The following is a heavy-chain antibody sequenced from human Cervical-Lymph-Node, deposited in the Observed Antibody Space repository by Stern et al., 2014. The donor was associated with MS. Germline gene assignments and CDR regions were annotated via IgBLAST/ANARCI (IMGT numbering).Heavy chain of an antibody. D-gene: IGHD3-22*01. V-gene: IGHV5-51*01. J-gene: IGHJ3*02. Sequence: VQLVESGAEVKKPGESLKISCKTSGYSFSNFWIGWVRQMPGKGLEWMGIIYPGDSDTTYSPSFQGQVTISADESISTAYLQWRSLKASDTAMYYCVRRRHSGGYDTFDIWGQGTMLIVSS. CDR2: IYPGDSDT. CDR3: VRRRHSGGYDTFDI. CDR1: GYSFSNFW.